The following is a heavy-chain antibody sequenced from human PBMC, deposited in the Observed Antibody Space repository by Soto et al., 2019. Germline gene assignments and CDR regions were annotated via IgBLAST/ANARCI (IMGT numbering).Heavy chain of an antibody. CDR3: ASPPGY. J-gene: IGHJ4*02. Sequence: GGSLRLSCAVSGLTFTDYYMTWIRQAPGKGLEWLSYISSGGTTIYYADSVKGRLTISRDNVKNLVYLQMNSLRAEDTAVYYCASPPGYWGQGTPVTVSS. CDR1: GLTFTDYY. V-gene: IGHV3-11*01. CDR2: ISSGGTTI.